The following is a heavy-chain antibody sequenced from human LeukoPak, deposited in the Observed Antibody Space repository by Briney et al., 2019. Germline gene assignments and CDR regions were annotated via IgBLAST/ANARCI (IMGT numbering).Heavy chain of an antibody. Sequence: GGSLRLSCAASGFTFTNYNMNWVRQAPGKGLEWISYISGGSGTIYYADSVRGRFTVSRDNAKDSLWLQMNNLRVEDTAVYYCARRYGDWRDPWGPGTLVTVSS. V-gene: IGHV3-48*01. CDR3: ARRYGDWRDP. D-gene: IGHD4/OR15-4a*01. CDR2: ISGGSGTI. CDR1: GFTFTNYN. J-gene: IGHJ5*02.